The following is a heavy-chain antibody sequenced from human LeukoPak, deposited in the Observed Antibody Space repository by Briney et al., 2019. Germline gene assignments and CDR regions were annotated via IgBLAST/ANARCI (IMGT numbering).Heavy chain of an antibody. Sequence: GGSLRLSCAASGFTFSSYAMSWVRQMPGKGLEWMGIIYPGDSDTRYSPSFQGQVTISADKSISTAYLQWSSLKASDTAMYYCARRQFLYGSGSYTIDAFDIWGQGTMVTVSS. CDR3: ARRQFLYGSGSYTIDAFDI. CDR1: GFTFSSYA. D-gene: IGHD3-10*01. J-gene: IGHJ3*02. CDR2: IYPGDSDT. V-gene: IGHV5-51*01.